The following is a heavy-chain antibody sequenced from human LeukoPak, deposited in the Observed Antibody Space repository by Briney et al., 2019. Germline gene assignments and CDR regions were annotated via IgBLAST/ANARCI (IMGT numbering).Heavy chain of an antibody. J-gene: IGHJ4*02. D-gene: IGHD3-16*01. CDR2: ISSSGSTI. CDR3: AREGFGGLYRY. Sequence: GGSLRLSCAASGFTFSSYEMNWVRQAPGKGLEWVSYISSSGSTIYYADSVKGRFTISRDNAKNSLYLQMNSLRAEDTAVYYCAREGFGGLYRYWGQGTLVTVSS. CDR1: GFTFSSYE. V-gene: IGHV3-48*03.